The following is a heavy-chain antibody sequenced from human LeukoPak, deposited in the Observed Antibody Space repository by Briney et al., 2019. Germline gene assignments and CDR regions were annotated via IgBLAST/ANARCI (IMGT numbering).Heavy chain of an antibody. D-gene: IGHD2-15*01. CDR3: TIHGDGGLDD. Sequence: SETLSLTCSVSGDSISRHIYHWTWIRQSPGEGLEWIGNIHSSGTTYYKPSLKSRVTISVDTSKNHFSLKLSSVTAADTAVYYYTIHGDGGLDDWGQGTLVTVSS. V-gene: IGHV4-39*01. J-gene: IGHJ4*02. CDR2: IHSSGTT. CDR1: GDSISRHIYH.